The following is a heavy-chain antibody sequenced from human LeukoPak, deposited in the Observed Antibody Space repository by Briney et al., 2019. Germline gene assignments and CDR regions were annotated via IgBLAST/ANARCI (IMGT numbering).Heavy chain of an antibody. J-gene: IGHJ4*02. CDR2: INYSGSA. V-gene: IGHV4-59*08. CDR1: GGAISNYY. D-gene: IGHD4-17*01. CDR3: ARAYYGDFFDY. Sequence: SETLSLTCNVSGGAISNYYWSWIRQPPGKGLEWIGYINYSGSAFYNPSVKSRVTISVDTSKNQFSLKLNSVTAADTAVYYCARAYYGDFFDYWGQGTLITVSS.